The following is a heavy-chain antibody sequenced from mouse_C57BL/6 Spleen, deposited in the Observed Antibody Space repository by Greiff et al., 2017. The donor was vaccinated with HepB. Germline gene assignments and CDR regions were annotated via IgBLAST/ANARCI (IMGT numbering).Heavy chain of an antibody. CDR1: GYTFTSYW. J-gene: IGHJ2*01. CDR3: ARRGDFDY. CDR2: IYPGSGST. V-gene: IGHV1-55*01. Sequence: QVQLQQPGAELVKPGASVKMSCKASGYTFTSYWITWVKQRPGQGLEWIGDIYPGSGSTNYNEKFKSKATLTVEPSSSTAYMQLSSLTSEDSAVYYCARRGDFDYWGHGTTLTVSS.